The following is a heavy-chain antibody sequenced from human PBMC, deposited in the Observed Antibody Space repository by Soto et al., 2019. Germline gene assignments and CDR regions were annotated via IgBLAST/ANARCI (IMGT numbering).Heavy chain of an antibody. D-gene: IGHD3-3*01. J-gene: IGHJ6*01. V-gene: IGHV1-24*01. CDR1: GYTLTELS. CDR3: ATFRYEGGSGYFTSGGMEV. Sequence: ASVKVSCKVSGYTLTELSMHWVRQAPGKGLEWMGGFDPEDGETIYAQKFQGRVTMTEDTSTDTAYMELSSLRSEDTAVYYCATFRYEGGSGYFTSGGMEVWGQGTTVTVAS. CDR2: FDPEDGET.